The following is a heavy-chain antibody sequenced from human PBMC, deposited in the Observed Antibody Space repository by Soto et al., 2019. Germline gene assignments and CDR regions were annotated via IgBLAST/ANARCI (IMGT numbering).Heavy chain of an antibody. CDR2: IFHGGNT. V-gene: IGHV4-38-2*01. CDR3: ARARWYHAFDV. D-gene: IGHD2-15*01. Sequence: PSETLSLTCAVPGFFISSGNYWGCIRKPPGKGLEWIGSIFHGGNTYYNPSLKSRVTISVDMSKNQFSLTLNSVTAADTAVYYCARARWYHAFDVWGQGTVVTVSS. CDR1: GFFISSGNY. J-gene: IGHJ3*01.